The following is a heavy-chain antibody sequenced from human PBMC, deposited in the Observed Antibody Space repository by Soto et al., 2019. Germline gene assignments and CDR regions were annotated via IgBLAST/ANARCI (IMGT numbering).Heavy chain of an antibody. CDR1: GFTFSSYG. CDR2: ISYDGSNK. J-gene: IGHJ6*02. V-gene: IGHV3-30*18. Sequence: GGSLRLSCAASGFTFSSYGMHWVRQAPGKGLEWVAVISYDGSNKYYADSVKGRFTISRDNSKNTLYLQMNSLRAEDTAVYYCAKDVGMQLVTKYYYYYGMDVWGQGTTVTVSS. CDR3: AKDVGMQLVTKYYYYYGMDV. D-gene: IGHD6-6*01.